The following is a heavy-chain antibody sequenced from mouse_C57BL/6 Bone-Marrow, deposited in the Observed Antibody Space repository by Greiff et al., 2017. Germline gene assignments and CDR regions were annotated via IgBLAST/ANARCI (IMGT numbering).Heavy chain of an antibody. J-gene: IGHJ4*01. V-gene: IGHV2-9-1*01. CDR3: ARMGNRPYYAMDY. Sequence: QVTLKVSGPGLVAPSQSLPITCTVSGFSLTSYAISWVRQPPGKGLEWLGVIWTGGGTNYNSALKSRLSISKDNSKSKVFLKMNSLQTDDTARYYCARMGNRPYYAMDYWGQGTSVTVSS. D-gene: IGHD2-1*01. CDR1: GFSLTSYA. CDR2: IWTGGGT.